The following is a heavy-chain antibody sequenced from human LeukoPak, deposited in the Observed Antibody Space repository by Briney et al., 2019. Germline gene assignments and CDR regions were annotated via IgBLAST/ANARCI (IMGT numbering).Heavy chain of an antibody. V-gene: IGHV4-4*07. D-gene: IGHD3-10*01. CDR3: TKGRGI. CDR1: GGSISGYY. J-gene: IGHJ4*02. CDR2: IFTSGST. Sequence: SETLSLTCTVPGGSISGYYWSWIRQPAGRGLEWIGRIFTSGSTNYSPSLKSRVAISVDTSKNQFSLKLTSVTAADTAVYYCTKGRGIWGQGALVTVSS.